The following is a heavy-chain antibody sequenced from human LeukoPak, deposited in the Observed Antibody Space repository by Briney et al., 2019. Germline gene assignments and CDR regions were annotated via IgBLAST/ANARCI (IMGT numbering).Heavy chain of an antibody. V-gene: IGHV4-31*03. Sequence: KASETLSFTCTVSGGSISSGGYYWSWIRQHPGKGLEWIGYIYYSGSTYYNPSLKSRVTISVDTSKNQFSLKLSSVTAADTAVYYCATFLNYYDSSGYPNWFDPWGQGTLVTVSS. D-gene: IGHD3-22*01. CDR2: IYYSGST. CDR1: GGSISSGGYY. J-gene: IGHJ5*02. CDR3: ATFLNYYDSSGYPNWFDP.